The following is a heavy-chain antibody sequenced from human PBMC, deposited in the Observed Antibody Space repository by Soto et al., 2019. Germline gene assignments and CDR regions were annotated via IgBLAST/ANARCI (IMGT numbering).Heavy chain of an antibody. D-gene: IGHD4-17*01. J-gene: IGHJ3*02. Sequence: QVQLVESGGGLVKPGGSLRLSCAASGFTFSDYYMSWIRQAPGKGLEWVSYISSSGSTIYYADSVKGRFTISRDNAKNSLYLQMNSLRAEDTAVYHCARDLETYLYGDYGDAFDIWGQGTMVTVSS. CDR2: ISSSGSTI. CDR1: GFTFSDYY. V-gene: IGHV3-11*01. CDR3: ARDLETYLYGDYGDAFDI.